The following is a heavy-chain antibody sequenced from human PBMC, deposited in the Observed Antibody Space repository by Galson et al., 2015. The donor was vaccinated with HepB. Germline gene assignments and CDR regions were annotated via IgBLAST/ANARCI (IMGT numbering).Heavy chain of an antibody. CDR2: INAGNGNT. CDR1: GYTFTSYA. J-gene: IGHJ5*02. CDR3: ARDDYGDYVGVT. V-gene: IGHV1-3*01. D-gene: IGHD4-17*01. Sequence: SVKVSCKASGYTFTSYAMHWVRQAPGQRLEWMGWINAGNGNTKYSQKFQGRVTITRDTSASTAYMELRSLRSDDTAVYYCARDDYGDYVGVTWGQGTLVTVSS.